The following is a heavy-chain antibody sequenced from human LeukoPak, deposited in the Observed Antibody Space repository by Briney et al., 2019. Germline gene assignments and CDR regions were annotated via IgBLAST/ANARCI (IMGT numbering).Heavy chain of an antibody. CDR3: ARRVMGARDAFDI. D-gene: IGHD1-26*01. CDR1: GFTFTTYS. CDR2: ISGSGSYI. V-gene: IGHV3-21*01. Sequence: PGGSLRLSCAASGFTFTTYSMNWVRQAPGKGLEWVSSISGSGSYIYYADSMKGRFTISRDNAKNSLYLQMDSLRAEDTAVYYCARRVMGARDAFDIWGQGTMVTISS. J-gene: IGHJ3*02.